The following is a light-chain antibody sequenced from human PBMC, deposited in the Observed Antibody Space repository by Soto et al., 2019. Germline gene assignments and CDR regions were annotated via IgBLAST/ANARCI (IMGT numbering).Light chain of an antibody. V-gene: IGKV3-20*01. CDR3: QPYGSSRWT. CDR1: QSVSSSY. Sequence: EIVLTQSPGTLSLSPGERATLSCRASQSVSSSYLAWYQQNRGQAPRLLIYGASSRATGIPDRFSGSGSGTDFTLTISRLETEDFAVYYCQPYGSSRWTFGQGTKVDIK. CDR2: GAS. J-gene: IGKJ1*01.